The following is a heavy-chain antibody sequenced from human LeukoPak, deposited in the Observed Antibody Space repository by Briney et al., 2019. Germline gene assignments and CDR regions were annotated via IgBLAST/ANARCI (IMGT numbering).Heavy chain of an antibody. CDR2: MYYSGST. J-gene: IGHJ5*02. CDR1: GGSISSGDYY. CDR3: ARPYYYDSRIDP. V-gene: IGHV4-30-4*01. D-gene: IGHD3-22*01. Sequence: SQTLSLTCTVSGGSISSGDYYWSWIRQPPGKGLERIAYMYYSGSTYYNPSLKSRVTMSADTSKNQLSLKLSSVTAADTAVYYCARPYYYDSRIDPWGQGILVTVSS.